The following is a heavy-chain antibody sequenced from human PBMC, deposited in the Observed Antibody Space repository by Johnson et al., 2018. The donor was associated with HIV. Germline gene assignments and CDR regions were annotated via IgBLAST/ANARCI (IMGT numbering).Heavy chain of an antibody. V-gene: IGHV3-30*14. D-gene: IGHD3-10*01. CDR2: ISYDGSNK. J-gene: IGHJ3*02. CDR3: ARGAITMIRGVIAFDI. Sequence: QVQLVESGGGLVKPGGSLRLSCAASGFTFSSYAMHWVRQAPGKGLEWVAVISYDGSNKYYADSVKDRFTISRDNSKNALHLQMNSLTAEDTAVYYCARGAITMIRGVIAFDIWGQGTMVTVSS. CDR1: GFTFSSYA.